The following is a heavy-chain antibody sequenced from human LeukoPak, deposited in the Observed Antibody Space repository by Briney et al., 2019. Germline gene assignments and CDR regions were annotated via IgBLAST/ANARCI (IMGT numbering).Heavy chain of an antibody. D-gene: IGHD4-17*01. J-gene: IGHJ4*02. CDR1: GYTFTGYY. CDR3: AREMTTSLHFDY. V-gene: IGHV1-2*06. Sequence: ASVKVSCKASGYTFTGYYMHWVRQAPGQGLEWMGRINPNSGGTNYAQKFQGRVTRTSDTSISTAYMELSRLRSDDTAVYYCAREMTTSLHFDYWGQGTLVTVSS. CDR2: INPNSGGT.